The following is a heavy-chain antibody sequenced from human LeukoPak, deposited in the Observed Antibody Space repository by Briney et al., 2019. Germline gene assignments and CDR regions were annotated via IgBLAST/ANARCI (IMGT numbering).Heavy chain of an antibody. CDR3: ARGTQTLGRGYYYMDV. CDR1: GYTFTGYY. J-gene: IGHJ6*03. D-gene: IGHD1-1*01. Sequence: ASVKVSCKASGYTFTGYYMHWVRQDPGQGLEWMGWINPNSGGTNYAQKFQGRVTMTRDTSISTAYMELSRLRSDDTAVYYCARGTQTLGRGYYYMDVWGKGTTVTVSS. V-gene: IGHV1-2*02. CDR2: INPNSGGT.